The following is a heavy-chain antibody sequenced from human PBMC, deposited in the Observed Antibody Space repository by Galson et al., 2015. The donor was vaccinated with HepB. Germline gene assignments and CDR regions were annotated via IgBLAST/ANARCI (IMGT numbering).Heavy chain of an antibody. CDR2: IKSKTDGGTT. J-gene: IGHJ4*02. D-gene: IGHD6-19*01. V-gene: IGHV3-15*07. CDR1: GFTFSNAW. CDR3: TTAWLVPVKGYFDY. Sequence: ALRLSCAASGFTFSNAWMNWVRQAPGKGLEWVGRIKSKTDGGTTDYAAPVKGRFTISRDDSKNTLYLQMNSLKTEDTAVYYCTTAWLVPVKGYFDYWGQGTLVTVSS.